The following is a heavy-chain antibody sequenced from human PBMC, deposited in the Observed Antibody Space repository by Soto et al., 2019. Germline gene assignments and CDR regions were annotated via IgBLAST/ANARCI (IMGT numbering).Heavy chain of an antibody. CDR2: ISWNSGSI. D-gene: IGHD6-6*01. J-gene: IGHJ3*02. V-gene: IGHV3-9*01. Sequence: GGSLRLSCAASGFTFDDYAMHWVRQAPGKGLEWVSGISWNSGSIGYADSVKGRFTISRDNAKNSLYLQMNSLRAEDADLYYCSKYITPYSSSSFAFDIWGQGTMVTVSS. CDR3: SKYITPYSSSSFAFDI. CDR1: GFTFDDYA.